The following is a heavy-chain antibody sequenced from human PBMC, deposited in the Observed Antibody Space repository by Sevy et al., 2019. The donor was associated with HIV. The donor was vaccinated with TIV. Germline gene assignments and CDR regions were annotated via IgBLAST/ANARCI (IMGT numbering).Heavy chain of an antibody. V-gene: IGHV3-48*03. CDR2: ISSSGSTI. Sequence: GGSLRLSCAASGFTFSSYEMNWVRQAPGKGPEWVSYISSSGSTIYYADSVKGRFTISRDNAKNSLYLQMNSLRAEDTAVYYCARDRIVVVPAAMGHYYYYYGMDVWGQGTTVTVSS. CDR3: ARDRIVVVPAAMGHYYYYYGMDV. J-gene: IGHJ6*02. CDR1: GFTFSSYE. D-gene: IGHD2-2*01.